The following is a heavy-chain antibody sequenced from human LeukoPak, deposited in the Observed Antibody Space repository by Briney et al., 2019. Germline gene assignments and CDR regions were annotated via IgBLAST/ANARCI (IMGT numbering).Heavy chain of an antibody. CDR3: ARGKRAVAGTLGY. CDR2: IIPILGIA. Sequence: SVKVSCKASGGTFSSYTISWVRQAPGQGLEWMGRIIPILGIANYAQKLQGRVTITADKSTSTAYMELSSLRSEDTAVYYCARGKRAVAGTLGYWGQGTLVTVSS. V-gene: IGHV1-69*02. CDR1: GGTFSSYT. J-gene: IGHJ4*02. D-gene: IGHD6-19*01.